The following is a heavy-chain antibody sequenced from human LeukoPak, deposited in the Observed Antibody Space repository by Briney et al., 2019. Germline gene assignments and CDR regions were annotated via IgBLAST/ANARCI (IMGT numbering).Heavy chain of an antibody. J-gene: IGHJ4*02. Sequence: SETLSLTCTVSGGSISSYYWSWIRQPPEKGLEWIGYIYYSGSTNYNPSLKSRVTISVDTSKNQFSLKLSSVTAADTAVYYCAREMGYSSSPDSYYFDYWGQGTLVTVSS. CDR2: IYYSGST. V-gene: IGHV4-59*01. D-gene: IGHD6-6*01. CDR1: GGSISSYY. CDR3: AREMGYSSSPDSYYFDY.